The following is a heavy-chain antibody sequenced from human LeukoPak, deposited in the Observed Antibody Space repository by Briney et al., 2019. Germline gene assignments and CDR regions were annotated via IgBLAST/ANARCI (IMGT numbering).Heavy chain of an antibody. CDR1: GGSFSGYY. V-gene: IGHV4-34*01. Sequence: SETLSLTCAVYGGSFSGYYWSWIRQPPGKGLEWIGETNHSGSTNYNPSLKSRVTISVDTSKNQFSLKLSSVTAADTAVYYCARLLAKNYYDSSGLRAFDIWGQGTMVTVSS. CDR3: ARLLAKNYYDSSGLRAFDI. D-gene: IGHD3-22*01. J-gene: IGHJ3*02. CDR2: TNHSGST.